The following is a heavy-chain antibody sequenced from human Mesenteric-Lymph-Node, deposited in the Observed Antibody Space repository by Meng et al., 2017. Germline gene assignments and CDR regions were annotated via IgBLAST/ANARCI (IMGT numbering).Heavy chain of an antibody. CDR1: GGSFSGYY. V-gene: IGHV4-34*12. D-gene: IGHD2-8*02. Sequence: QVHLQQWGAGLLKPSETLSLTCAGYGGSFSGYYWSWIRQPPGKGLEWIGEIIHGGSPSYNPSLKSRVTISIDTSKNQLSLMLSSVTAADTAVYYCARRPTGIDYWGQGTLVTVSS. J-gene: IGHJ4*02. CDR3: ARRPTGIDY. CDR2: IIHGGSP.